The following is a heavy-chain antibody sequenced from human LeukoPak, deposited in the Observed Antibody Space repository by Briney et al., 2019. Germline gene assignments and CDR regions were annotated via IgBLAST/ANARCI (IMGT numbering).Heavy chain of an antibody. D-gene: IGHD2-2*01. J-gene: IGHJ5*02. CDR1: GYTFTGYY. Sequence: GASVKVSCKASGYTFTGYYIHWVRQAPGQGLEWMGWINPNSGGTNYAQKFQGRVTMTRDTSISTAYMELSRLRSDDTAVYYCARDDSYCSSTSCYPYNWFDPWGQGTLVTVSS. CDR3: ARDDSYCSSTSCYPYNWFDP. CDR2: INPNSGGT. V-gene: IGHV1-2*02.